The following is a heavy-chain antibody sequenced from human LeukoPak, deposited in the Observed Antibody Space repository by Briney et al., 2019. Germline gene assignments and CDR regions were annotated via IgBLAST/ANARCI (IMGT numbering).Heavy chain of an antibody. CDR1: GFTFSSYW. V-gene: IGHV3-74*01. CDR3: ARDLHRYGSGSYYSYYYYYGMDV. CDR2: INSDGSST. J-gene: IGHJ6*02. D-gene: IGHD3-10*01. Sequence: PGGSLRLSCAASGFTFSSYWMHWVRQAPGKGLVWVSRINSDGSSTSYADSVKGRFTISRDNAKYTLYLQMNSLRAEDTAVYYCARDLHRYGSGSYYSYYYYYGMDVWGQGTTVTVSS.